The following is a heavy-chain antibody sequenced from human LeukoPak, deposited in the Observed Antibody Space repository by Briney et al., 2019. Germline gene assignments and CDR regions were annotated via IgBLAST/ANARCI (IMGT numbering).Heavy chain of an antibody. CDR2: MYYSGST. Sequence: PSETLSLTCTVSGGSISSGGYYWSWIRQHPGKGLEWIGYMYYSGSTYYNLSLKSRVTISVDTSKNQFSLKLSSVTAADTAVYYCARGYSNYAFDIWGQGTMVTVSS. CDR3: ARGYSNYAFDI. J-gene: IGHJ3*02. D-gene: IGHD2-21*01. V-gene: IGHV4-31*03. CDR1: GGSISSGGYY.